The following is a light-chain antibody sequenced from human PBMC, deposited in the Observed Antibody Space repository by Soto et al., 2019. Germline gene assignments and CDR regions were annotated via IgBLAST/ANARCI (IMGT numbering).Light chain of an antibody. J-gene: IGKJ1*01. Sequence: DIQMTQSPSSLSASVGDRVTIACRASQRINTYLNWYQQKPGTAPKLLIYAASSLQSGVPSRFSVSGSGTTFSISNRDIQPDDFANDCCHQSYSIHRTFGDATKVDTK. CDR3: HQSYSIHRT. CDR2: AAS. CDR1: QRINTY. V-gene: IGKV1-39*01.